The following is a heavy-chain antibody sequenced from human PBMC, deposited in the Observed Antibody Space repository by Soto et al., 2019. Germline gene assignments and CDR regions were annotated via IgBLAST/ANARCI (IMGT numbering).Heavy chain of an antibody. CDR2: IRDSDSGGST. V-gene: IGHV3-23*01. CDR3: AKVRVGIDVDFDY. D-gene: IGHD2-21*01. J-gene: IGHJ4*02. Sequence: WGSLRFSCGASGFTFSNSAMTWCRQAPAKGLEWVSTIRDSDSGGSTFYADSVKGRFTISRDDSKNTLYLQMSSLRAEDTAMYYCAKVRVGIDVDFDYWGQGALVTVS. CDR1: GFTFSNSA.